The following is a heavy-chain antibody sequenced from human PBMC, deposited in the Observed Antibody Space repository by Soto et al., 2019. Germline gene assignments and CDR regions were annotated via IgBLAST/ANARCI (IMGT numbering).Heavy chain of an antibody. J-gene: IGHJ6*03. CDR3: ARVEYSSSSDGYYYYMDV. Sequence: EVQLVESGGGLVQPGGSLRLSCAASGFTVSSNYMSWVRQAPGKGLERVSVIYSGGSTYYADSVKGRFTISRDNSKNTLYLQMNSLRAEDTAVYYCARVEYSSSSDGYYYYMDVWGKGTTVTVSS. V-gene: IGHV3-66*01. CDR1: GFTVSSNY. CDR2: IYSGGST. D-gene: IGHD6-6*01.